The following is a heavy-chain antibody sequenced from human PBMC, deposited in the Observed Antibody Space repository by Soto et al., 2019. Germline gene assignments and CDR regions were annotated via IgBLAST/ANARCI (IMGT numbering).Heavy chain of an antibody. CDR1: GGSISSSSYY. Sequence: SETLSLTCTVSGGSISSSSYYWVWIRQPPGKGVEWIGSIYYSGSTYYNPSLKSPVTISVDTSKNQFSLKLSSVTAADTAVYYCARQGPRGLNYYYYGMDVWGQGTTVTVSS. J-gene: IGHJ6*02. V-gene: IGHV4-39*01. CDR2: IYYSGST. CDR3: ARQGPRGLNYYYYGMDV. D-gene: IGHD4-17*01.